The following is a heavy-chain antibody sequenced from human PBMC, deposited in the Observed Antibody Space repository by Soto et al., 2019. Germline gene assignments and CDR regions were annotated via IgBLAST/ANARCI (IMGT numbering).Heavy chain of an antibody. J-gene: IGHJ4*02. D-gene: IGHD1-1*01. CDR1: GYTFTSYY. V-gene: IGHV1-46*01. Sequence: QVQLVQSGAEVKKPGASVKVSCKASGYTFTSYYMHWVRQAPGQGLEWMGIINPSGGSTSYAQKFQGRVTMTKDTFTSTVYMELSSPRSEDTAVYYCAKSLGGGRLGTGTTFYFDYWGQGTLVTVSS. CDR3: AKSLGGGRLGTGTTFYFDY. CDR2: INPSGGST.